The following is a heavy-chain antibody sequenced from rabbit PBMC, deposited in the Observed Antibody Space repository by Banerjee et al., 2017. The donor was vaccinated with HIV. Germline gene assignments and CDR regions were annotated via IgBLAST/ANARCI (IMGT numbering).Heavy chain of an antibody. J-gene: IGHJ4*01. V-gene: IGHV1S45*01. Sequence: QEQLVESGGDLVQPGASLTLTCTASGFSFSSSYYMCWVRQAPGKGLEWIGCIYTGSGSSYYASWAKGRFTISKTSSTTVTLQMTSLTAADTATYFCARDPVSGGYGYKLWGQGTLVTVS. CDR3: ARDPVSGGYGYKL. CDR1: GFSFSSSYY. CDR2: IYTGSGSS. D-gene: IGHD1-1*01.